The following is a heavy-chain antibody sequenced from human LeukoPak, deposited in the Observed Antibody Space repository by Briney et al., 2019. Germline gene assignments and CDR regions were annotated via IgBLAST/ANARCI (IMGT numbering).Heavy chain of an antibody. V-gene: IGHV4-59*01. CDR1: GGSISSYY. CDR3: ARVGGYHSFDY. Sequence: PSETLSLTCTVSGGSISSYYWSWIRQPPGKGLEWIGYIYSGSTNYNPSLKSRVTISVDTSKNQFSLKLSSVTAADTAVYYCARVGGYHSFDYWGQGTLVTVSS. CDR2: IYSGST. J-gene: IGHJ4*02. D-gene: IGHD5-12*01.